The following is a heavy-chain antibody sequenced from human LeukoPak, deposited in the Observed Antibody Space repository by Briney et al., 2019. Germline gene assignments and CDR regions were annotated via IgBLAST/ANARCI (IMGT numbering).Heavy chain of an antibody. CDR1: GFTFTNNF. CDR2: IKQGGSEK. Sequence: PGGSLRLSCAASGFTFTNNFMSWVRQVPGKGLEWVANIKQGGSEKTYADSVRGRFTIFRDNAKDSVYLQMNSLRAEDSAIYYCAREGFYFFDFWGQGTLVTVSS. CDR3: AREGFYFFDF. V-gene: IGHV3-7*01. J-gene: IGHJ4*01.